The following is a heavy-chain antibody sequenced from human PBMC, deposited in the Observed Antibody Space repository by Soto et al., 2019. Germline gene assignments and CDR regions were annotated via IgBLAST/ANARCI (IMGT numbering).Heavy chain of an antibody. J-gene: IGHJ4*02. V-gene: IGHV3-23*01. CDR2: ISGSGGST. D-gene: IGHD6-6*01. CDR3: ATSSYGSSLDY. Sequence: PGGSLRLSCAASGFTFSSYAMSWVRQAPGKGLGWVSAISGSGGSTYYADSVKGRFTISRDSSKNTLYLQMNSLRAEDTAVYYCATSSYGSSLDYWGQGTLVTVSS. CDR1: GFTFSSYA.